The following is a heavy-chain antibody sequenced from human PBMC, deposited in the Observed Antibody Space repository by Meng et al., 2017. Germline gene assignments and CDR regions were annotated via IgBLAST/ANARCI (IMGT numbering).Heavy chain of an antibody. CDR1: GGSISSGHYY. CDR2: IYYSGST. J-gene: IGHJ5*02. Sequence: QVQLQESGPGLVQPSQTLSLTCTVSGGSISSGHYYWSWIRQPPGKGLEWIGYIYYSGSTHYNPSLKSRVIISLDTSKNQFSQKLSSVTAADTAVYYCARRGADYGAFDPWGQGTLVTVSS. V-gene: IGHV4-30-4*01. CDR3: ARRGADYGAFDP. D-gene: IGHD4/OR15-4a*01.